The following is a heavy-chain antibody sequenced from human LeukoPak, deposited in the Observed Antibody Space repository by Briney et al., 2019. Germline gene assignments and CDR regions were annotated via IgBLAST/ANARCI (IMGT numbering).Heavy chain of an antibody. CDR3: ATDSSSSSYY. J-gene: IGHJ4*02. D-gene: IGHD6-6*01. CDR1: GFSFSNAW. Sequence: KTGGSLRLSCAASGFSFSNAWMSWVRQAPGKGLEWVGRIKSKSDGESTEYAAPVKGRLNISRDDSKNTLYLQMNSLKTEDTAVYYCATDSSSSSYYWGQGTLVTVSS. V-gene: IGHV3-15*01. CDR2: IKSKSDGEST.